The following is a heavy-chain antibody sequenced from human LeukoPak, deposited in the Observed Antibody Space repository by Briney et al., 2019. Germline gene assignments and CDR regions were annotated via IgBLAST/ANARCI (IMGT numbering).Heavy chain of an antibody. Sequence: ASVKVSCKTSGYTCTDYYIHWVRQAPGQGLEWMGWINPNSGGTNYAQNFQGRVTMTRDTSITTAYMELSRLRSNDTAVYYCARVGTSEYCSRGSCYSDCWGQGSLVTVSS. CDR1: GYTCTDYY. V-gene: IGHV1-2*02. J-gene: IGHJ4*02. CDR2: INPNSGGT. CDR3: ARVGTSEYCSRGSCYSDC. D-gene: IGHD2-15*01.